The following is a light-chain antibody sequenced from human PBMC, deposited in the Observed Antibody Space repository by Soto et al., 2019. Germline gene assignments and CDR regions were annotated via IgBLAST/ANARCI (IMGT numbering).Light chain of an antibody. CDR2: DVS. CDR3: SSYTSSSTDYV. J-gene: IGLJ1*01. Sequence: QSALTQPASVSGSPGQSITISCTGTSSDVGGYNYVSWYQQHPGKAPKLMIYDVSNRPSGVSNRFSGSKSGNTASLTISGLQAEDEADYYCSSYTSSSTDYVLGTGTRSPS. CDR1: SSDVGGYNY. V-gene: IGLV2-14*01.